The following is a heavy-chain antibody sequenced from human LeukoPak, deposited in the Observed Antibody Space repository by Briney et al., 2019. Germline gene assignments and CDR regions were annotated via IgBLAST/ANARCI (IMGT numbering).Heavy chain of an antibody. Sequence: GGSLRLSCAASGFTFSSYWMHWVRQAPGKGLVWVSRINIDGSSTTYADSVKGRFTISRNNAKNTLYLQMNSLRAGDTAVYYCARDPVLDDYGGNSPYWGQGTLVTVSS. V-gene: IGHV3-74*01. CDR1: GFTFSSYW. CDR3: ARDPVLDDYGGNSPY. D-gene: IGHD4-23*01. CDR2: INIDGSST. J-gene: IGHJ4*02.